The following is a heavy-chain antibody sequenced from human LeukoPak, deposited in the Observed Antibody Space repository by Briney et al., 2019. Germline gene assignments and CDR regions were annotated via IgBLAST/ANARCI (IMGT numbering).Heavy chain of an antibody. CDR1: GGSISSYY. D-gene: IGHD3-10*01. J-gene: IGHJ4*02. CDR2: IYYSGST. V-gene: IGHV4-59*01. Sequence: SETLSLTCTVSGGSISSYYWSWIRQPPGEGLEWIGYIYYSGSTNYNPSLKSRVTISVDTSKNQFSLKLSSVTAADTAVYYCARRKPGYGSGSYSFDYWGQGTLVTVSS. CDR3: ARRKPGYGSGSYSFDY.